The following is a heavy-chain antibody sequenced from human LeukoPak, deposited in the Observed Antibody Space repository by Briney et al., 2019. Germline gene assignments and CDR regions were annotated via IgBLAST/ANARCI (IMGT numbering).Heavy chain of an antibody. CDR2: ITGSAGGT. CDR1: GFTFSSYA. V-gene: IGHV3-23*01. J-gene: IGHJ3*02. Sequence: PGGSLRLSCAASGFTFSSYAMSWVRQAPGKGLEWVSVITGSAGGTYYADSVKGRFTISRDNSKNTLYLQMNSLRAEDTAVYYCAKDCGGSCYDAFDIWGQGTMVTVSS. D-gene: IGHD2-15*01. CDR3: AKDCGGSCYDAFDI.